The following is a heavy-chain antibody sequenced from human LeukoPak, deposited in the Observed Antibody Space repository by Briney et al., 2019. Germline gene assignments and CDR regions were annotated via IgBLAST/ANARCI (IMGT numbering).Heavy chain of an antibody. Sequence: GESLKISCETSGYSFTTYWIGWVRQRPGTGLEWVGAIYPDDSDTRYSPSFQGQVTISADKSISTAYLQWSSLKASDTAMYYCAHSSSWSHWFDPWGQGTLVTVSS. CDR3: AHSSSWSHWFDP. CDR1: GYSFTTYW. J-gene: IGHJ5*02. CDR2: IYPDDSDT. D-gene: IGHD6-13*01. V-gene: IGHV5-51*01.